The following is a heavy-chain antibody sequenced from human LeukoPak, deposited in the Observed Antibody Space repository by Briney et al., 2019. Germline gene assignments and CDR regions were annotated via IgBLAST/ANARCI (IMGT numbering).Heavy chain of an antibody. CDR1: GFTFSSST. J-gene: IGHJ4*02. CDR2: ISGSGGST. V-gene: IGHV3-23*01. Sequence: GGSLRLSCAASGFTFSSSTMTWVRQAPGKGLEWVSGISGSGGSTYYAESVKGRFTISRDNSKSTLYLQMNSLRAEDTATHYCAKGSGWYNWGQGTLVTVSS. CDR3: AKGSGWYN. D-gene: IGHD6-19*01.